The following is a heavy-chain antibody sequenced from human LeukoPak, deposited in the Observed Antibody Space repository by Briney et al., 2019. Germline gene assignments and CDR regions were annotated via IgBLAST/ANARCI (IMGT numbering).Heavy chain of an antibody. CDR3: ATPPRSEAYKT. J-gene: IGHJ5*02. CDR1: GFTFSTYW. V-gene: IGHV3-7*01. Sequence: GGSLRLSCAASGFTFSTYWMSWVRQAPGKGLEWVANIKEDGSEKYYADSVKGRFTISRDNAKNSLYLQMNSLRAEDTAVYYCATPPRSEAYKTWGQGTLVTVSS. CDR2: IKEDGSEK. D-gene: IGHD5-24*01.